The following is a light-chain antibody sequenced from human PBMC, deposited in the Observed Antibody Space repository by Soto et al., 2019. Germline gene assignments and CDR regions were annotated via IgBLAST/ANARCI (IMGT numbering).Light chain of an antibody. CDR2: GAS. CDR3: QQSYSTPYT. V-gene: IGKV3-15*01. CDR1: QTVGTN. Sequence: ETVMTQSPVTLSVSPGERATLSCRASQTVGTNLAWYQHKPGQAPRLLIYGASTRATGIPARFSGSGSETEFTLTITSLQSEDFAVYYCQQSYSTPYTFGQGTKLEI. J-gene: IGKJ2*01.